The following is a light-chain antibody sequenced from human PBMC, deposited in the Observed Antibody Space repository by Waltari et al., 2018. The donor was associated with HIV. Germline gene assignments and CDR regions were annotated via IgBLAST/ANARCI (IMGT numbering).Light chain of an antibody. CDR1: SGHSNYD. CDR2: VNSDGSH. J-gene: IGLJ2*01. V-gene: IGLV4-69*01. CDR3: QTWGSGIHVV. Sequence: QLALTQSPSASASVGASVNLTCPLSSGHSNYDIASHHQQPEKGPRYLMKVNSDGSHKKEDGVPDRFSGSSSGAERYLTISSLQSEDEGDYYCQTWGSGIHVVFGGGTKVTVL.